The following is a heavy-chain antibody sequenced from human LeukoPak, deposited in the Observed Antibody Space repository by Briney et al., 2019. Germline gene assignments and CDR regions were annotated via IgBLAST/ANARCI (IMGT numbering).Heavy chain of an antibody. J-gene: IGHJ4*02. Sequence: SETLSLTCTVFGGSISSYYWSWIRLPPGKGLEWIGYIYYTGATYYNPSLKSRVTISLDTSKNQFFLKLSSVTAADAAVYYCARAGYSYGTGYYFDYWGQGALVTVSS. D-gene: IGHD5-18*01. V-gene: IGHV4-59*01. CDR3: ARAGYSYGTGYYFDY. CDR1: GGSISSYY. CDR2: IYYTGAT.